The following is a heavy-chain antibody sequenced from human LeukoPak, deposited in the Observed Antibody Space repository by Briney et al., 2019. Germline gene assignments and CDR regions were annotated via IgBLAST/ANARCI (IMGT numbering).Heavy chain of an antibody. D-gene: IGHD3-10*01. V-gene: IGHV3-7*01. CDR3: ASLLWFGELPDAFDI. Sequence: GGSLRLSCAASGFTFSSYWMSWVRQAPGKGLEWVANIKQDGSEKYYVDSVKGRFTISRDNAKNSLYLQMNSLRAEDTAVYYCASLLWFGELPDAFDIWGQGTMVTVSS. J-gene: IGHJ3*02. CDR1: GFTFSSYW. CDR2: IKQDGSEK.